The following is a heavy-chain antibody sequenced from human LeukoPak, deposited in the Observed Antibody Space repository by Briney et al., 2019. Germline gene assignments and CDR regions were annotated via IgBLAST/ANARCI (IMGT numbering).Heavy chain of an antibody. V-gene: IGHV3-23*01. CDR3: ARARAPSGTVTQPFNN. CDR2: ISGSGGST. CDR1: GFTFSSYA. D-gene: IGHD4-17*01. J-gene: IGHJ4*02. Sequence: PGGSLRLSCAASGFTFSSYAMSWVRQAPGKGLEWVSAISGSGGSTYYADSVKGRFTISRDNSKNTLYLQMNSLRAEDTAVYYCARARAPSGTVTQPFNNWGQGTLVTVSS.